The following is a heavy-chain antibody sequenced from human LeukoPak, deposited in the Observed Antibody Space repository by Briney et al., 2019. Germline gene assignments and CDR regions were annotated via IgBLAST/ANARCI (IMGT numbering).Heavy chain of an antibody. CDR1: GFTFTTYA. CDR3: ARTTVTTFDL. J-gene: IGHJ2*01. V-gene: IGHV3-11*01. D-gene: IGHD4-17*01. CDR2: ISSGGSTM. Sequence: GGSLRLSCAASGFTFTTYAIIWIRQAPGKGLEWLSYISSGGSTMYHAASLKGRFAISRDNAKKSLYLQLNRLRVEDTAVYYCARTTVTTFDLWGRGTLVTVSS.